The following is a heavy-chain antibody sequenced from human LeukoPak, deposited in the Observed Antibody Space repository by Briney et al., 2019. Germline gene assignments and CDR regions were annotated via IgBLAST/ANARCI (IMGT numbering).Heavy chain of an antibody. CDR3: ARGPDCSSTSCYFSYYYGMDV. D-gene: IGHD2-2*01. V-gene: IGHV3-20*01. CDR1: GFTFDDYG. CDR2: INWNGGST. Sequence: GGSLRLSCAASGFTFDDYGMSWVRQAPGKGLERVSGINWNGGSTGYADSVKGRFTISRDNAKNSLYLQVNSLRAEDTALYHCARGPDCSSTSCYFSYYYGMDVWGQGTTVTVSS. J-gene: IGHJ6*02.